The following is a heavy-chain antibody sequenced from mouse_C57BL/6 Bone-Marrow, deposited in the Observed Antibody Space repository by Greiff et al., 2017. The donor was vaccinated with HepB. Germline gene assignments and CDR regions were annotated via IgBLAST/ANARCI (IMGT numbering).Heavy chain of an antibody. CDR1: GFTFSDYY. Sequence: EVKLMESGGGLVQPGGSLKLSCAASGFTFSDYYMYWVRQTPEKRLEWVAYISNGGGSTYYPDTVKGRFTISRDNAKNTLYLQMSRLKSEDTAMYYCARRGSNLSFDYWGQGTTLTVSS. CDR3: ARRGSNLSFDY. J-gene: IGHJ2*01. CDR2: ISNGGGST. V-gene: IGHV5-12*01. D-gene: IGHD1-3*01.